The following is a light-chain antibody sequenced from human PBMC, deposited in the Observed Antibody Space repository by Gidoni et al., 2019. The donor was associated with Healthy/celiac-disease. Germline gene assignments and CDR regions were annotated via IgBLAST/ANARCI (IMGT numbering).Light chain of an antibody. V-gene: IGKV1-39*01. CDR1: QSFSSY. CDR3: QQSYSTPPLT. Sequence: DIQMTQSPSSLSASVGDSVTIACRSTQSFSSYLNWSQQKSGKAPKLLINAASSLQSGAPSRFSGGRAGTEFTITISSLQPEDVAAEYCQQSYSTPPLTFGQGTKLEIK. CDR2: AAS. J-gene: IGKJ2*01.